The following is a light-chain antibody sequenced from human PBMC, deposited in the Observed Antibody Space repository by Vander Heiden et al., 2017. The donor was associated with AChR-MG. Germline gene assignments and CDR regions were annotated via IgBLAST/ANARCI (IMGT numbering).Light chain of an antibody. Sequence: DIQMTQSPSTLSASVGDRVTITCRASQSISGWLAWYQQRPGKAPNLLIYGASSLESGVPSRFSGSGSGTQFTLTISSLQPDDSATYYCQQDKSYSGTFGQGTKVEIK. V-gene: IGKV1-5*01. CDR1: QSISGW. CDR3: QQDKSYSGT. CDR2: GAS. J-gene: IGKJ1*01.